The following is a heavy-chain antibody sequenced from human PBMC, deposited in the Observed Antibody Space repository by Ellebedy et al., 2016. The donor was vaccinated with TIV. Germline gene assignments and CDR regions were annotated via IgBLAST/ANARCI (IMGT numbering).Heavy chain of an antibody. CDR3: ARQNPYSNYES. Sequence: MPSETLSLTCTVSGDSISSSSYHWGWIRQPPGKGLEWIGNIFYSGSTYYNPSLKSRVTISVDTSKNQFSLKLSSVTAADTAMYYCARQNPYSNYESWGQGTLVTVSS. J-gene: IGHJ4*01. CDR1: GDSISSSSYH. D-gene: IGHD4-11*01. CDR2: IFYSGST. V-gene: IGHV4-39*01.